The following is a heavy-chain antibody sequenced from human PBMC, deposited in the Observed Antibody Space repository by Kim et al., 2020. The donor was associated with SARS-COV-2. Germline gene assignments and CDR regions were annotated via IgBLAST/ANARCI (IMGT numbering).Heavy chain of an antibody. CDR2: IHHSGST. V-gene: IGHV4-31*03. Sequence: SETLSLTCNVSGASIDSGGHYWTWIRQFPGKGLEWIGNIHHSGSTNYNPTLKTRLTITKDPSKSQFSLQLTSVTAADTAVYFCAKDRHYYDEINDIYVAEYFQHWGLGTLVPVSS. CDR3: AKDRHYYDEINDIYVAEYFQH. CDR1: GASIDSGGHY. D-gene: IGHD3-16*01. J-gene: IGHJ1*01.